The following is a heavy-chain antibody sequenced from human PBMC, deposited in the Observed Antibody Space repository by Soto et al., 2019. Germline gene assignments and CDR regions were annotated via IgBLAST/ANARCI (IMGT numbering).Heavy chain of an antibody. CDR3: AREKVGTTFFDN. CDR2: IYPSVSS. Sequence: PSETQSLTCSVAGFAISRGYYWSWVRQPPGKGLEWIGSIYPSVSSYHNPSLETRVRLSIDTSKNQFTLNLTSVTAADTALYYCAREKVGTTFFDNWGQGIQVTAPQ. V-gene: IGHV4-38-2*02. J-gene: IGHJ4*02. D-gene: IGHD1-1*01. CDR1: GFAISRGYY.